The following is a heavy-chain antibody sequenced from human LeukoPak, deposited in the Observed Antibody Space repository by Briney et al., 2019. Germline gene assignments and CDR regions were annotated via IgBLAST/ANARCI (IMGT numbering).Heavy chain of an antibody. Sequence: GGSLRLSCAASGFTFSSYSMNWVRQAPGKGLEWVSSISSSSSYIYYADSVKGRFTISRDNAKNSLYLQMNSLRAEDTAVYYCASQGYGSGWYFYYWGQGTLVTVSS. D-gene: IGHD6-19*01. CDR3: ASQGYGSGWYFYY. J-gene: IGHJ4*02. CDR1: GFTFSSYS. V-gene: IGHV3-21*01. CDR2: ISSSSSYI.